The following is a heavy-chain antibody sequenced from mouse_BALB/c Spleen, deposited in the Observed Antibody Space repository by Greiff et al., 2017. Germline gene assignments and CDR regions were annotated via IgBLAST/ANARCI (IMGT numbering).Heavy chain of an antibody. Sequence: EVQLQQSGPGLVKPSQSLSLTCTVTGYSITSDYAWNWIRQFPGNKLEWMGYISYSGSTSYNPSLKSRISITRDTSKNQFFLQLNSVTTEDTATYYCAIYYYGMGAWFAYWGQGTLVTVSA. J-gene: IGHJ3*01. V-gene: IGHV3-2*02. CDR3: AIYYYGMGAWFAY. CDR2: ISYSGST. CDR1: GYSITSDYA. D-gene: IGHD1-1*01.